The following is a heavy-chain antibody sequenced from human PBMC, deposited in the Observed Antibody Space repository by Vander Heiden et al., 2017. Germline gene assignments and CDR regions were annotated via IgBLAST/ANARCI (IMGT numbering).Heavy chain of an antibody. CDR3: ARQARQQQQLGKDTRKNNDWFDP. CDR2: IYYSGST. V-gene: IGHV4-39*01. D-gene: IGHD6-13*01. J-gene: IGHJ5*02. Sequence: SYYWGWIRQPPGKGLEWIGSIYYSGSTYYNPSLKSRVTISVDTSKNQFSLKLSSVTAADTAVYYCARQARQQQQLGKDTRKNNDWFDPWGLGNLVSVS. CDR1: SYY.